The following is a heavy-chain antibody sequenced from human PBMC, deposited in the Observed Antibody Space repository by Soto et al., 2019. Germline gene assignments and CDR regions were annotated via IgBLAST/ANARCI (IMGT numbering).Heavy chain of an antibody. D-gene: IGHD3-3*01. CDR2: FNDYNGHT. CDR3: ACEGREVTSHAGGIDV. Sequence: QVQLVQSGAEVKKPGASVKVSCQGSGYTFTNYGISWVRQAPGQGVEGMGWFNDYNGHTKYAQKFQGRVALTTDTSNDSMYTDMRRLSHLDSDNSDWACEGREVTSHAGGIDVWGQGTMVTASS. V-gene: IGHV1-18*04. J-gene: IGHJ6*02. CDR1: GYTFTNYG.